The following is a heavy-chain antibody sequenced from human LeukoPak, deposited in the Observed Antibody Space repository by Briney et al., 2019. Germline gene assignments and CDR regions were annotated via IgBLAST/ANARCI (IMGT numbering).Heavy chain of an antibody. CDR3: ARVLRFLEWLYWYFDL. Sequence: PGGSLRLSCAASGFTFDDYGMHWVRQAPGKGLGWVSGISWNSGSIVYADSVKGRFTISRDNSKNTLYLQMNSLRAEDTAVYYCARVLRFLEWLYWYFDLWGRGTLVTVSS. D-gene: IGHD3-3*01. CDR1: GFTFDDYG. V-gene: IGHV3-9*01. CDR2: ISWNSGSI. J-gene: IGHJ2*01.